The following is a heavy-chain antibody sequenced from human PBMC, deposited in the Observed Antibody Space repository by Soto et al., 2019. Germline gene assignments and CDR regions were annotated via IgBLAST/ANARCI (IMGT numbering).Heavy chain of an antibody. CDR3: ARLSSGWSAWFDP. J-gene: IGHJ5*02. CDR2: IDPSDSYT. V-gene: IGHV5-10-1*01. D-gene: IGHD6-19*01. CDR1: GYSFTSYW. Sequence: GESLNISCKFAGYSFTSYWISWVRQMPGKGLEWMGRIDPSDSYTNYSPSFQGHVTISADKSISTAYLQWSSLKASDTAMYYCARLSSGWSAWFDPWGKGTLVTVS.